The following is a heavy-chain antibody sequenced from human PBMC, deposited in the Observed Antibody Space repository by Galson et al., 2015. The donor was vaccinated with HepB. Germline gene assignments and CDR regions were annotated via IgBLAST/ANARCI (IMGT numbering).Heavy chain of an antibody. CDR1: GFTFSSYA. CDR2: ISGSGGST. CDR3: ARDFQYSCDY. Sequence: SLRLSCAASGFTFSSYAMSWVRQAPGKGLEWVSAISGSGGSTYYADSVKGRFTISRDNSKNTLYLQINSLRAGDTAVYYCARDFQYSCDYWGQGTLVTVSS. V-gene: IGHV3-23*01. J-gene: IGHJ4*02.